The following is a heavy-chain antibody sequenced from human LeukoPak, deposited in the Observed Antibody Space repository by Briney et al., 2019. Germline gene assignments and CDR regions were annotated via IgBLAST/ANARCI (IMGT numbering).Heavy chain of an antibody. CDR3: ARDAYSGSYCFDY. V-gene: IGHV3-7*03. CDR2: INHNGNVN. J-gene: IGHJ4*02. Sequence: GGSLRLSYAASGFTFSSYWMNWARQAPGKGLEWVASINHNGNVNYYVDSVKGRFTISRDNSKNTLYLQMNSLRAEDTAVYYCARDAYSGSYCFDYWGQGTLVTVSS. CDR1: GFTFSSYW. D-gene: IGHD1-26*01.